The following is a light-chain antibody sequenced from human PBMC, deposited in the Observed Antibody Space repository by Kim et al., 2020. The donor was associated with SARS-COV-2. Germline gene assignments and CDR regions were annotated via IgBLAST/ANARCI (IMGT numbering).Light chain of an antibody. V-gene: IGLV2-23*02. CDR2: DVS. CDR3: CSDVSNRVYV. Sequence: GPSTTHTGTRTSSVIGIFKLVSWYQQHPGKAPNLLIYDVSKRPSGVSTRFSGSKSGNTASLTISGLQAEDEADYYCCSDVSNRVYVFGTGTKVTVL. CDR1: SSVIGIFKL. J-gene: IGLJ1*01.